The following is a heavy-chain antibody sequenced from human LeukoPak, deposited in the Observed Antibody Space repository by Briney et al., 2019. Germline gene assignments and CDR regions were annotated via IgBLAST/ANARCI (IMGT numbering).Heavy chain of an antibody. D-gene: IGHD3-22*01. V-gene: IGHV4-59*01. CDR2: IYYSGST. CDR3: ARDTPNYDPPSVHAFDI. J-gene: IGHJ3*02. Sequence: SETLSLTCTVSGGSISSYYWSWIRQPPGKGLEWIGYIYYSGSTNYNPSLKSRVTISVDTSKNQFSLKLSSVTAADTAVYYCARDTPNYDPPSVHAFDIWGQGTMVTVSS. CDR1: GGSISSYY.